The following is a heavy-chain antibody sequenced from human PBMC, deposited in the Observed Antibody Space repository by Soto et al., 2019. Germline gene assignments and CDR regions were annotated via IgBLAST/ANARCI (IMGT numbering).Heavy chain of an antibody. J-gene: IGHJ4*02. CDR2: IAYDGRNK. D-gene: IGHD1-1*01. CDR3: ARELERVFDY. V-gene: IGHV3-30*04. CDR1: GFTFSSYA. Sequence: QVQLVESGGGVVQPGRSLRLSCAASGFTFSSYAMHWVRQAPGKGLEWVAVIAYDGRNKYYADSVKGRFTISRDNSKKTLYLQMNGLGIEDTAVYYCARELERVFDYWGQGTLVTVSS.